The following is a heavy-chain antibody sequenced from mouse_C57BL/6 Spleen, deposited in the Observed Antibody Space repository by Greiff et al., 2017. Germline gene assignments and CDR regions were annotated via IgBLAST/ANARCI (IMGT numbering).Heavy chain of an antibody. V-gene: IGHV1-69*01. Sequence: VQLQQPGAELVMPGASVKLSCKASGYTFTSYWMHWVQQRPGQGLEWIGEIDPSDSYTNYTQKFKGQSTLTVDKSSSTAYVHLSSQTSGGSAVYYCSRSLNYWGQGTTLTVSS. J-gene: IGHJ2*01. CDR1: GYTFTSYW. D-gene: IGHD6-1*01. CDR3: SRSLNY. CDR2: IDPSDSYT.